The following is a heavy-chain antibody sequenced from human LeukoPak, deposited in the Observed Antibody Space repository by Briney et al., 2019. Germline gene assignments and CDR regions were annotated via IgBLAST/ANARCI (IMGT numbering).Heavy chain of an antibody. J-gene: IGHJ4*02. Sequence: GGSLRLSCAASVLTFSSYAMGWVRQAPEKGLEWVSGIRGSGGNTYYADSVKGRFTISRDNSKNTLYLQMNSLGAEDTAVYFCAKSGSQRPDYWGQGTLVTVSS. V-gene: IGHV3-23*01. CDR3: AKSGSQRPDY. D-gene: IGHD3-10*01. CDR2: IRGSGGNT. CDR1: VLTFSSYA.